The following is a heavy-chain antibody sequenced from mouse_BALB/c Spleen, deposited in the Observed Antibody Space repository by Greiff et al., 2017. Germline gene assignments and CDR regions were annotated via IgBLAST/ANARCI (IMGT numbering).Heavy chain of an antibody. Sequence: EVQGVESGPELVKPGASVKIPCKASGYTFTDYNMDWVKQSHGKSLEWIGDINPNNGGTIYNQKFKGKATLTVDKSSSTAYMELRSLTSEDTAVYYCARSRYDYDVGAMDYWGQGTSVTVSS. CDR1: GYTFTDYN. CDR2: INPNNGGT. CDR3: ARSRYDYDVGAMDY. D-gene: IGHD2-4*01. J-gene: IGHJ4*01. V-gene: IGHV1-18*01.